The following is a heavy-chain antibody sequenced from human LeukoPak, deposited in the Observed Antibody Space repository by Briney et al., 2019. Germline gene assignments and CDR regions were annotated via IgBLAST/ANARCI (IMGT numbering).Heavy chain of an antibody. D-gene: IGHD6-13*01. V-gene: IGHV4-34*01. J-gene: IGHJ4*02. CDR1: GGSFSGYY. CDR3: ATIAAALYCFDY. Sequence: PSETLSLTCAAYGGSFSGYYWSWIRQPPGKGLEWIGEINHSGSTNYNPSLKSRVTISVDTSKNQFSLKLSSVTAADTAVYYCATIAAALYCFDYWGQGTLVTVYS. CDR2: INHSGST.